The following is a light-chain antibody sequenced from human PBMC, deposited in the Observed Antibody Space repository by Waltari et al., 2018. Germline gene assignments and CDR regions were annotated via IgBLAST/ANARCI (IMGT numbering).Light chain of an antibody. Sequence: DIQMTQSPSSLSASVGDRVTITCRASQSISSYLNWYQIKTGKAPNLLIYDASRLQSGVPSRFSGSGSGTDFTRTISSLQPDDFAIYHCQQSFSTPWTFGQGTKVEI. J-gene: IGKJ1*01. V-gene: IGKV1-39*01. CDR3: QQSFSTPWT. CDR2: DAS. CDR1: QSISSY.